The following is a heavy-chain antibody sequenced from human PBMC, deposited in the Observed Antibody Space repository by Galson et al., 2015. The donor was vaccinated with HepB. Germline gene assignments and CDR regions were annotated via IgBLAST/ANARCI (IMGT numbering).Heavy chain of an antibody. CDR2: INPNSGGT. D-gene: IGHD2-2*01. J-gene: IGHJ3*02. Sequence: SVKVSCKASGYTFTGYYMHWVRQAPGQGLEWMGRINPNSGGTNYAQKFQGRVTMTRDTSISTAYMELSRLRSDDTAVYYCARDIEDIVVVPAAISGAFDIWGQGTMVTVSS. CDR3: ARDIEDIVVVPAAISGAFDI. CDR1: GYTFTGYY. V-gene: IGHV1-2*06.